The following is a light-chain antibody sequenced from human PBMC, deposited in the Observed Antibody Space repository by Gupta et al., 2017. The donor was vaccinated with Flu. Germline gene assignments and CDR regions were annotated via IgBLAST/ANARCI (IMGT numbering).Light chain of an antibody. CDR2: GAS. V-gene: IGKV3-20*01. CDR3: KQYGSTLST. CDR1: QSVSSSY. J-gene: IGKJ4*01. Sequence: EIVLPQSPGPLSLSPGPSATLSCRASQSVSSSYLAWYQQKPGQAPRLLIYGASSRATGIPDRFSGSGSGTDFTLTISRLEPEDVAVYYCKQYGSTLSTFGGGTKVEIK.